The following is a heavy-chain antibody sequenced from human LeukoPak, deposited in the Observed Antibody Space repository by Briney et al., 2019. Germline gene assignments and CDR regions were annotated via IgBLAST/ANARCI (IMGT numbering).Heavy chain of an antibody. CDR1: GLTFNTYT. J-gene: IGHJ4*02. CDR2: ISSSSNYI. D-gene: IGHD3-10*01. Sequence: GGSLRLSCAASGLTFNTYTMHWVRQAPGKGLEWISSISSSSNYIYYADSVKGRFTISRDNAKNSLYLQMNSLRADDTAMYYCARDLHGESCTTPNCSWGQGTLVTVSS. CDR3: ARDLHGESCTTPNCS. V-gene: IGHV3-21*01.